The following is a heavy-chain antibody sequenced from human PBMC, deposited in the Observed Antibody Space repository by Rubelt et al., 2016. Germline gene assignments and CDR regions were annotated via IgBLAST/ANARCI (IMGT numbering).Heavy chain of an antibody. J-gene: IGHJ6*02. D-gene: IGHD3-10*01. CDR1: GYTFTSYY. CDR3: ASPVPHITMVRGVYYYYGMDV. Sequence: GAEVKKPGASVKVSCKASGYTFTSYYMHWVRQAPGQGLEWMGIINPSGGSTSYAQKFQGRVTMTRDTSTSTVYMELSSLRSEDTAVYYCASPVPHITMVRGVYYYYGMDVWGQGTTVTVSS. CDR2: INPSGGST. V-gene: IGHV1-46*01.